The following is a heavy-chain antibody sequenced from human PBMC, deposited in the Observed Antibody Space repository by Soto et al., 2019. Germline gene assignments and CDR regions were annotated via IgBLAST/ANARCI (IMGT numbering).Heavy chain of an antibody. Sequence: GGSLRLSCAASGFTFSSYGMHWVRQAPGKGLEWVAVIWYDGSNKYYADSVKGRFTISRDNSKNTLYLQMNSLRAEDTAVYYCARLHQGPGMGMDVWGQGTTVTVSS. V-gene: IGHV3-33*01. D-gene: IGHD2-2*01. CDR3: ARLHQGPGMGMDV. J-gene: IGHJ6*02. CDR1: GFTFSSYG. CDR2: IWYDGSNK.